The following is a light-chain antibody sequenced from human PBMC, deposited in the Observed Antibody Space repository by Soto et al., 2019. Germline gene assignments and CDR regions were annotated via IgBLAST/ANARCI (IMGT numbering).Light chain of an antibody. CDR2: DVN. J-gene: IGLJ2*01. CDR3: CSYAGSFWV. V-gene: IGLV2-11*01. CDR1: NGDVGAYNY. Sequence: QSALTQPRSVSGSPGQSVTISCTGTNGDVGAYNYVSWYQHHPGKAPKLMICDVNKRPSGVPDRFSGSKSGNTASLTISGLQTEDEADYYCCSYAGSFWVFGGGTKLTVL.